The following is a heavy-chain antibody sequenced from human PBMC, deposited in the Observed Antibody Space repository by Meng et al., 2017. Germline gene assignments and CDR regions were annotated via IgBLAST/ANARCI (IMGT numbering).Heavy chain of an antibody. J-gene: IGHJ3*01. Sequence: GESLKISCAASGFAFSNYCMQWVRQAPGKGLVWVSRINGDGSRTSYADSVKGRFTISRDKAKNTLYLQMNSLRAEDTAVYYCGLTGVAFDFWGQGTMVTVSS. V-gene: IGHV3-74*01. D-gene: IGHD7-27*01. CDR1: GFAFSNYC. CDR3: GLTGVAFDF. CDR2: INGDGSRT.